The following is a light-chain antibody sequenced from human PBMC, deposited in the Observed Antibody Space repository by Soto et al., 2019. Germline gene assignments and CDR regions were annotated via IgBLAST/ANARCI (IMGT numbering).Light chain of an antibody. CDR3: LQDGGSPWT. Sequence: EIVLTQSPGTLSLSPGERATLSCRASQSVSSSYLAWYQQKPDQAPRLLIYGASSRATGSRDRFRGSGSGTVFSLTISRREPVDFAVYYCLQDGGSPWTFGQGAKVEIK. CDR1: QSVSSSY. V-gene: IGKV3-20*01. J-gene: IGKJ1*01. CDR2: GAS.